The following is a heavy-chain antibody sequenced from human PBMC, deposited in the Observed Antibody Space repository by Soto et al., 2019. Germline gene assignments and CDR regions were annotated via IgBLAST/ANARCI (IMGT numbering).Heavy chain of an antibody. V-gene: IGHV3-15*07. CDR1: GFTFSNAW. D-gene: IGHD1-26*01. Sequence: GGSLRLSCAASGFTFSNAWMNWVRQAPGKGLEWVGRIKSKTVGGTTDYAAPVKGRFTISSDDSNNTLYLQMNSLKTEDTAVYYCTTPKVGAPSLAYWGQGTLVTVSS. CDR3: TTPKVGAPSLAY. J-gene: IGHJ4*02. CDR2: IKSKTVGGTT.